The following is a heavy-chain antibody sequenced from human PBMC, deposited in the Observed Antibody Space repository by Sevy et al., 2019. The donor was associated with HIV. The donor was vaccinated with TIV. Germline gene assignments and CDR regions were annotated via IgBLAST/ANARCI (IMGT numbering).Heavy chain of an antibody. CDR1: GGSFSGYY. CDR3: ARGVRPSPLGSSYAFFDY. D-gene: IGHD6-6*01. CDR2: INHSGST. Sequence: SETLSLTCAVYGGSFSGYYWSWIRQPPGKGLEWIGEINHSGSTNYNPSLKSRVTISVDTSKNQFSLKLSSVTAADTAVYYCARGVRPSPLGSSYAFFDYWGQGTLVTVSS. V-gene: IGHV4-34*01. J-gene: IGHJ4*02.